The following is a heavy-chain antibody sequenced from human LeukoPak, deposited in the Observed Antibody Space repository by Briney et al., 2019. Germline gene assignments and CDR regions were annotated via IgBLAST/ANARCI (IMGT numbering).Heavy chain of an antibody. V-gene: IGHV4-38-2*02. J-gene: IGHJ6*03. CDR2: IYHSGST. CDR3: ARDTAIQQNYYYYYMDV. CDR1: GYSISSGYY. D-gene: IGHD5-18*01. Sequence: TSETLSLTCAVSGYSISSGYYWGWIRQPPGKGLEWIGSIYHSGSTNYNPSLKSRVTISVDKSKNHFSLKLSSVTAADTAVYYCARDTAIQQNYYYYYMDVWGKGTTVTVSS.